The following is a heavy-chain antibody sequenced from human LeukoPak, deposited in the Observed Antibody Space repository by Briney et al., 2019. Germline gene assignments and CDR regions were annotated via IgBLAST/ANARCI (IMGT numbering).Heavy chain of an antibody. D-gene: IGHD5-18*01. CDR1: GFTFSSYA. Sequence: GGSLRLSCAASGFTFSSYAMSWVRQIPGKGLEWVSSITGAGTSTKYADSVNGRFTISRDNSKNTLSLQMTGLRDEDTAVYYCARKVAVAMDLDYWGQGTLVTVSS. J-gene: IGHJ4*02. V-gene: IGHV3-23*01. CDR2: ITGAGTST. CDR3: ARKVAVAMDLDY.